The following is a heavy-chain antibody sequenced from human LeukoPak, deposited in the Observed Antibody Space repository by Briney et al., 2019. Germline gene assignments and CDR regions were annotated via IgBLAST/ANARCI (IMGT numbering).Heavy chain of an antibody. V-gene: IGHV3-21*01. D-gene: IGHD2-2*02. CDR1: GFTFSSYS. J-gene: IGHJ3*02. Sequence: GGSLRLSCAASGFTFSSYSMNWVRQAPGKGLEWVSSISSSSSYIYYADSVKGRFTISRDNAKNSLYLQMNSLRAEDTAVYYCARARVKLGYCSSTSCYNAFDIWGQGTMVTVSS. CDR3: ARARVKLGYCSSTSCYNAFDI. CDR2: ISSSSSYI.